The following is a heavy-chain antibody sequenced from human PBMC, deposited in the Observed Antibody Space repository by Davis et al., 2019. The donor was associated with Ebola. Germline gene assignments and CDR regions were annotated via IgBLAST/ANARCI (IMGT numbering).Heavy chain of an antibody. V-gene: IGHV3-73*01. D-gene: IGHD2-15*01. CDR2: IRSKANSYAT. J-gene: IGHJ4*02. CDR3: TVVVAANLDY. Sequence: GESLKISCAASGFTFSGSAMHWVRQASGKGLEWVGRIRSKANSYATAYAASVKGRFTISRDDSKNTAYLQMNSLKTEETAVYYCTVVVAANLDYWGQGTLVTVSS. CDR1: GFTFSGSA.